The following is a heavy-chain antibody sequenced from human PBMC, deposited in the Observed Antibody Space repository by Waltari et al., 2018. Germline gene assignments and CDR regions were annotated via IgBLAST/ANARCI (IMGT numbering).Heavy chain of an antibody. CDR2: IDWDDDK. D-gene: IGHD3-22*01. Sequence: QVTLRESGPALVKPTQTLTLTCTFSGFSLSTSGVCVSWIRQPPGKALEWLALIDWDDDKYYSTSLKTRLTISKDTSKNQVVLTMTNMDPVDTATYYCARISSGGSGYYSGWFDPWCQGTLVTVSS. V-gene: IGHV2-70*01. J-gene: IGHJ5*02. CDR1: GFSLSTSGVC. CDR3: ARISSGGSGYYSGWFDP.